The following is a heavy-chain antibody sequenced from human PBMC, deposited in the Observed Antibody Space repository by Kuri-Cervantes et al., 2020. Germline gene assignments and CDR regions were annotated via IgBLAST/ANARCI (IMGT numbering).Heavy chain of an antibody. D-gene: IGHD3-16*02. J-gene: IGHJ3*02. Sequence: ETLSLTCTVSGGSISTSSSYWGWIRQPPGKGLEWIGSIFYSGSTYYNPSLKSRVSISVDTSKNQFSLQLSSVTAADTAVYYCARDRWDYIWGSYRYEGHDAFDIWGQGTMVTVSS. CDR2: IFYSGST. CDR3: ARDRWDYIWGSYRYEGHDAFDI. V-gene: IGHV4-39*07. CDR1: GGSISTSSSY.